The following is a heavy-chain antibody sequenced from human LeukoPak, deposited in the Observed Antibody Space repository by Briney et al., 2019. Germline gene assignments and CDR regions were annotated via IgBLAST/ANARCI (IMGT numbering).Heavy chain of an antibody. CDR3: AVSVVLPAAFDS. J-gene: IGHJ4*02. Sequence: GGSLRLSCAASRFTFSDYYMSWIRQAPGKGLEWVSYISSSGSTMYYADSVKGRFTISRDNAKNSLYLQMNSLRAEDTAMYYCAVSVVLPAAFDSWGQGTLVTVSS. CDR1: RFTFSDYY. D-gene: IGHD2-2*01. CDR2: ISSSGSTM. V-gene: IGHV3-11*04.